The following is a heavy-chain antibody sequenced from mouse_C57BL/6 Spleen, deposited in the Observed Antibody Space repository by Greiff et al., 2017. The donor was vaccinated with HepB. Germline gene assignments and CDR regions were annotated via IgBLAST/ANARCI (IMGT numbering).Heavy chain of an antibody. CDR1: GYTFTSYW. CDR2: IYPSDSET. V-gene: IGHV1-52*01. J-gene: IGHJ2*01. Sequence: QVQLQQPGAELVRPGSSVKLSCKASGYTFTSYWMHWVKQRPIQGLEWIGNIYPSDSETHYNQKFKDKATLTVDKSSSTAYMQLSSLTSEDSAVYYCARSAGRGYFDYWGQGTTLTVSS. CDR3: ARSAGRGYFDY. D-gene: IGHD4-1*01.